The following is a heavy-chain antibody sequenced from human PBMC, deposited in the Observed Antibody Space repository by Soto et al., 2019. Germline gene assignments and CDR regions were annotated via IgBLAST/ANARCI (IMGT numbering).Heavy chain of an antibody. CDR2: ISHDGRIK. CDR1: EFTFNRHA. CDR3: ARVSGHVYATLHGPFDY. J-gene: IGHJ4*02. V-gene: IGHV3-30*04. D-gene: IGHD2-8*01. Sequence: QLQLVESGGGVVQPGRSLRLSCAASEFTFNRHAMHWVRQAPGKGLEWVAVISHDGRIKYYADSVKGRFTISRDNSMNTLDLQMNSLRAEDTAIYFCARVSGHVYATLHGPFDYWGQGTLVTVSS.